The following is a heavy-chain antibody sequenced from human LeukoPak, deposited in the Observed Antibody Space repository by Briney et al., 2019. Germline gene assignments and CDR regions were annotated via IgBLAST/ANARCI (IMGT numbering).Heavy chain of an antibody. V-gene: IGHV3-33*08. D-gene: IGHD6-13*01. J-gene: IGHJ4*02. Sequence: PGGSLRLSCAASGFIFSSYGMHWVRQAPGKGLEWVAVIWYDGSNKYYADSVKGRFTISRDNSKNTLYLQMNSLRAEDTAVYYCARDSMINIVLIAAAGTFDYWGQGTLVTVSS. CDR3: ARDSMINIVLIAAAGTFDY. CDR2: IWYDGSNK. CDR1: GFIFSSYG.